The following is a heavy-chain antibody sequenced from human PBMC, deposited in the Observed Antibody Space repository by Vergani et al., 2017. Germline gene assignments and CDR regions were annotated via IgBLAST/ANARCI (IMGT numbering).Heavy chain of an antibody. CDR3: AKDKEWGIAYPAYFEE. V-gene: IGHV3-23*01. CDR1: GFNARTSV. CDR2: IRGNGDST. Sequence: ELPLLESGGGLVQPGGSLRLSCAASGFNARTSVMTWVLQPPGTGLEWVSSIRGNGDSTQYADSVKGRFTIARDTSKNTLFLQMTDLRAADTGVYYCAKDKEWGIAYPAYFEEWGQGTLVTVSS. J-gene: IGHJ4*02. D-gene: IGHD3-16*01.